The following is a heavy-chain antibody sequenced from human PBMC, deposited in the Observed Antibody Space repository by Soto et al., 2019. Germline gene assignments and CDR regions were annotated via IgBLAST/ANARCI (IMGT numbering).Heavy chain of an antibody. CDR3: AREPSRGDSYFFDY. CDR1: GFTFSSYG. Sequence: GGSLRLSCAASGFTFSSYGMHWVRQAPGKGLEWVAVIWYDGREKYYADSVKGRFTISRDNSKSRLYLQMNSLRAEDTAIYYCAREPSRGDSYFFDYWGQGTLVTVSS. V-gene: IGHV3-33*01. J-gene: IGHJ4*02. D-gene: IGHD4-17*01. CDR2: IWYDGREK.